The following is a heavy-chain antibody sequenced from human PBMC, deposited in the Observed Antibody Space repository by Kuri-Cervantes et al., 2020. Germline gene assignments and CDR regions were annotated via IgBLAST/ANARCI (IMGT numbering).Heavy chain of an antibody. D-gene: IGHD6-19*01. Sequence: GGSLRLSCAASGFTFSSYSMNWVRQAPGKGLEWVSSISSSSSYIYYADSVKGRFTISRDNAKNSLYLQMNSLRAEDTAVYYRARQWLVREGDAFDIWGQGTMVTVSS. CDR3: ARQWLVREGDAFDI. CDR2: ISSSSSYI. J-gene: IGHJ3*02. CDR1: GFTFSSYS. V-gene: IGHV3-21*01.